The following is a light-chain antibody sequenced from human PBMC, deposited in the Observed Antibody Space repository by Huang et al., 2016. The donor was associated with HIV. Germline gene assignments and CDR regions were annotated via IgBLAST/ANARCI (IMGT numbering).Light chain of an antibody. CDR3: MQGLQSPGVT. Sequence: IVMTQSPLSLPVTPGEPASISCRSSQSLLRSNGYNYLDWYLPRPGQSPQLLIYLCSKRASGVPDRFSGSGSGINFTLKISRVEADDLGTYYCMQGLQSPGVTFGPGTKVDIK. V-gene: IGKV2-28*01. CDR2: LCS. CDR1: QSLLRSNGYNY. J-gene: IGKJ3*01.